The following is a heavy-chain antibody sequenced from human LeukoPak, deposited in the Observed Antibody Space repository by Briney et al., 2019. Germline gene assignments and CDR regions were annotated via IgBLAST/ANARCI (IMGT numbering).Heavy chain of an antibody. CDR3: ARSRYSNYGGSYVHYYYYYGMDV. Sequence: GGSLRLSCAASGFTFSSYAMSWVRQAPGKGLEWVSAISGSGGSTYYADSVKGRFTISRDNSKNTLYLQMNSLRAEDTAVYYCARSRYSNYGGSYVHYYYYYGMDVWGQGTTVTVSS. D-gene: IGHD1-26*01. CDR1: GFTFSSYA. V-gene: IGHV3-23*01. J-gene: IGHJ6*02. CDR2: ISGSGGST.